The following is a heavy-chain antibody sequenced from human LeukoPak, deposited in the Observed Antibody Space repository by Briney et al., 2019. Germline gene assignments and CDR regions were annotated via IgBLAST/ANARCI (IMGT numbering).Heavy chain of an antibody. CDR1: GGTFSSYA. J-gene: IGHJ6*02. CDR2: IIPIFGTA. CDR3: ARTILNTQNRLIAAAGYYYYYYGMDV. D-gene: IGHD6-13*01. Sequence: ASVTVSCKASGGTFSSYAISWVRQAPGQGLEWMGGIIPIFGTANYAQKFQGRVTITADESTSTAYMELSSLRSEDTAVYYCARTILNTQNRLIAAAGYYYYYYGMDVWGQGATVTVSS. V-gene: IGHV1-69*13.